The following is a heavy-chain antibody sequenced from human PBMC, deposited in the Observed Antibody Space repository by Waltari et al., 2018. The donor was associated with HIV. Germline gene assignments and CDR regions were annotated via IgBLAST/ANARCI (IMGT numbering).Heavy chain of an antibody. CDR2: ISYDGSNK. D-gene: IGHD4-17*01. V-gene: IGHV3-30*18. J-gene: IGHJ4*02. Sequence: VQLVESGGGVVQPGRSLRLSCAAPGFTFIRQGMHWVRQAPGKGLEWVAVISYDGSNKFYTDSVKGRFTISRDNSKNTLYLQMNSLRAEDTAVYYCAKTGYGDYGRDDWGQGTLVTVSS. CDR3: AKTGYGDYGRDD. CDR1: GFTFIRQG.